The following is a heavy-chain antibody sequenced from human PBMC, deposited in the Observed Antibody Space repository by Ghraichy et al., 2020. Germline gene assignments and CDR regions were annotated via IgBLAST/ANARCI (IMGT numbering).Heavy chain of an antibody. CDR3: AREPGYCRTSTCYAEGGWFDP. V-gene: IGHV3-23*01. CDR2: ISGSGGNT. CDR1: GFTFAAYA. J-gene: IGHJ5*02. Sequence: GGSLRLSCSASGFTFAAYAMSWVRQAPGKGLEWVSTISGSGGNTHYADSVKGRFTISRDNSKNTLYLQMKSLTAEDTAVYYCAREPGYCRTSTCYAEGGWFDPWGQGTLVTVSS. D-gene: IGHD2-2*01.